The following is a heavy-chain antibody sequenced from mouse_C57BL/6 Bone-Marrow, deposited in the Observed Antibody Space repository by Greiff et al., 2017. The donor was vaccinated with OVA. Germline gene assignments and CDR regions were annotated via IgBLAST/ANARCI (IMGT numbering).Heavy chain of an antibody. J-gene: IGHJ2*01. CDR2: IHPNSGST. Sequence: VKLQQPGAELVKPGASVKLSCKASGYTFTSYWMHWVKQRPGQGLEWIGMIHPNSGSTNYNEKFKSKATLTVDKSSSTAYMQLSSLTSEDSAVYYCVPLGGFDYWGQGTTLTVSS. CDR3: VPLGGFDY. V-gene: IGHV1-64*01. D-gene: IGHD4-1*01. CDR1: GYTFTSYW.